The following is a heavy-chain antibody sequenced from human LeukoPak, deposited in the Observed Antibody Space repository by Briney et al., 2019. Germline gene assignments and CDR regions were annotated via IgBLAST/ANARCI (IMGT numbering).Heavy chain of an antibody. Sequence: PSETLSLTCTVSGGSISTSSYHWGWIRQPPGKGLEWIATIYFSGSTYYNPSLKSRVTISVDTSKNQFSLKLSSVTAADTAVYYCARHRVGTGGPGYFDYWGQGALVTVSS. CDR1: GGSISTSSYH. CDR2: IYFSGST. J-gene: IGHJ4*02. V-gene: IGHV4-39*01. D-gene: IGHD2-8*02. CDR3: ARHRVGTGGPGYFDY.